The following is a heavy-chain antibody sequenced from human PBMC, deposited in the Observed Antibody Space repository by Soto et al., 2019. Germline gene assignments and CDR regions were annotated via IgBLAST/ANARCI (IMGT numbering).Heavy chain of an antibody. CDR3: ATSPRLAFDF. J-gene: IGHJ3*01. D-gene: IGHD3-16*01. Sequence: QVQLQESGPGLVKPSETLSLTCSVSGGSVSGDKNYWSWIRQSPGKGLEWIGFISYSGATISIPSLKSRLTISVDRSKNQFSLRLSSVTASDTALYDCATSPRLAFDFWGQGTTVIVSS. V-gene: IGHV4-61*01. CDR1: GGSVSGDKNY. CDR2: ISYSGAT.